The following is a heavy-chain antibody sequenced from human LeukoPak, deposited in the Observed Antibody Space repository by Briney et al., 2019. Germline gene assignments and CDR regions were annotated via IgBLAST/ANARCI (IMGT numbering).Heavy chain of an antibody. CDR3: ARDTTNYDFWSGYRSIYWYFDL. J-gene: IGHJ2*01. CDR2: IYTSGST. V-gene: IGHV4-4*07. CDR1: GGSISSYY. Sequence: SETLSLTCTVSGGSISSYYWSWIRQPAGKGLEWIGRIYTSGSTNYNPSLKSRVTMSVDTSKNQFPLKLSSVTTADTAVYYCARDTTNYDFWSGYRSIYWYFDLWGRGTLVTVSS. D-gene: IGHD3-3*01.